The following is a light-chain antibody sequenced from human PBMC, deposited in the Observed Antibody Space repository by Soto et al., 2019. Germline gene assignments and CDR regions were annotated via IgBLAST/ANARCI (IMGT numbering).Light chain of an antibody. Sequence: DMQMTQSPSTLFASVGDRVTITCRASQSINTWLAWYQQKPGKAPKLLIYGASSLESGVPSRFSGSGSGTEFTLTISSLQPDDFATYYCQQYNGHFGQGT. J-gene: IGKJ2*01. CDR3: QQYNGH. CDR1: QSINTW. CDR2: GAS. V-gene: IGKV1-5*01.